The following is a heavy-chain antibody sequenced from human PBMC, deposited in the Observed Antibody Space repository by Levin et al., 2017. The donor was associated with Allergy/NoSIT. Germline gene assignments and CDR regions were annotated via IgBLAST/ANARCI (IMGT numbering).Heavy chain of an antibody. CDR2: IYYSGST. J-gene: IGHJ4*02. CDR1: GGSISRSNW. V-gene: IGHV4-4*02. Sequence: PSETLSLTCDVSGGSISRSNWWSWVRQPPEKGLEWIAEIYYSGSTNYNPSLKSRVTISIDRSKNQLSLKLSSVTAADTAVYYCARGGGRGSSSDYFDYWGRGTLVTVSS. CDR3: ARGGGRGSSSDYFDY. D-gene: IGHD5-24*01.